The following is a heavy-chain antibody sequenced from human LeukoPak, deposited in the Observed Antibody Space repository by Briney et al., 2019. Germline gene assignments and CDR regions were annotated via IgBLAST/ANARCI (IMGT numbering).Heavy chain of an antibody. V-gene: IGHV3-30-3*01. Sequence: GRSLRLSCAASGFTLSTYAMHWVRQAPGKGLEWVAVISYDGTDAYYADSVKGRFTISRDTSKNSLYLQMHSLSAEDTALYYCARVSRVAYTSSWYLDYWGQGTLVTVSS. CDR1: GFTLSTYA. CDR2: ISYDGTDA. CDR3: ARVSRVAYTSSWYLDY. D-gene: IGHD6-13*01. J-gene: IGHJ4*02.